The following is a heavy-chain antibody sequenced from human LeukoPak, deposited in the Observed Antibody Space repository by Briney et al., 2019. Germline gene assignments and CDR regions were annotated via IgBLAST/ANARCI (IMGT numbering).Heavy chain of an antibody. CDR3: ARAEYCGGDCYYDY. J-gene: IGHJ4*02. CDR2: IYYSGST. V-gene: IGHV4-59*01. Sequence: SETLSLTCTVSGGSISSYYWSWIRQPPGKGLEWIGYIYYSGSTNYNPSLKSRVIISVDTSKNQFSLKLSSVTAADTAVYYCARAEYCGGDCYYDYWGQGTLVTVSS. D-gene: IGHD2-21*02. CDR1: GGSISSYY.